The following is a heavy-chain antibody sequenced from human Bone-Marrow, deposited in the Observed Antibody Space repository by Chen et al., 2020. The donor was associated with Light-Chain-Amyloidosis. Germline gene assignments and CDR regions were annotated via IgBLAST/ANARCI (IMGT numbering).Heavy chain of an antibody. D-gene: IGHD3-22*01. J-gene: IGHJ4*02. CDR3: ARDREDYYDSSGSFDY. Sequence: QVQLVESGGGVVQPGRSLRLSCAASGFTFSSYGMHWVRQAPGKVLEWVAVIWYDGSNKYYADSVKGRFTISRDNSKNTLYLQMNSLRAEDTAVYYCARDREDYYDSSGSFDYWGQGTLVTVSS. CDR1: GFTFSSYG. CDR2: IWYDGSNK. V-gene: IGHV3-33*01.